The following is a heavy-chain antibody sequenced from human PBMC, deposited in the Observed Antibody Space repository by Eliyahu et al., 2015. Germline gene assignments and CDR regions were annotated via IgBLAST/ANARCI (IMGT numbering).Heavy chain of an antibody. D-gene: IGHD4-11*01. Sequence: QVQLVESGGGVVQPGXSLRLSCAASGFXFSNYAMHWVRQAPGKGLEWVAVISYDGSNKYYADSVKGRFTISRDNSKNTLYLQMNSLRAEDTAVYYCARDEGATVTTFNYWGQGTLVTVSS. V-gene: IGHV3-30*04. CDR1: GFXFSNYA. CDR2: ISYDGSNK. CDR3: ARDEGATVTTFNY. J-gene: IGHJ4*02.